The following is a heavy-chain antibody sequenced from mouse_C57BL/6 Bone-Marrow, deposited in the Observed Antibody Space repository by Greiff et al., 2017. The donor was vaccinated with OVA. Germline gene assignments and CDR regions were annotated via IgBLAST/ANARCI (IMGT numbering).Heavy chain of an antibody. D-gene: IGHD1-1*01. CDR2: IYPGSGST. CDR3: ARSGIATVVAGDV. CDR1: GYTFTSYW. V-gene: IGHV1-55*01. J-gene: IGHJ1*03. Sequence: VQLQQPGAELVKPGASVKMSCKASGYTFTSYWITWVKQRPGHGLEWIGDIYPGSGSTNYNEKFKSKATLTVDTSSSTAYMQLSSLTSEDSAVYYCARSGIATVVAGDVWGTGTTVTVSS.